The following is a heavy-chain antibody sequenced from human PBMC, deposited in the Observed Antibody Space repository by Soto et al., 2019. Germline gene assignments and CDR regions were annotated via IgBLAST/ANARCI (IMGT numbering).Heavy chain of an antibody. J-gene: IGHJ4*02. CDR1: GGTSTRYA. Sequence: ERLVQSGAEVRKPGSSVKVSCKVTGGTSTRYAINWVRQAPGQGLEWMGGIVPMFGTSKYAQKFQGRVTITADISTNIAYMELRSLRSEDTAVYYCNRGSEYDFWSGYLWGQGTLVSVSS. CDR3: NRGSEYDFWSGYL. V-gene: IGHV1-69*06. D-gene: IGHD3-3*01. CDR2: IVPMFGTS.